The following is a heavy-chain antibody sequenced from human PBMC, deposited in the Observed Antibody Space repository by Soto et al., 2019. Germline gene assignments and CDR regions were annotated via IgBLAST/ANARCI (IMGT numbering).Heavy chain of an antibody. CDR1: GYTFTSYD. D-gene: IGHD3-3*01. J-gene: IGHJ4*02. V-gene: IGHV1-8*01. CDR2: MNPNSGNT. Sequence: GASVKVSCTASGYTFTSYDINWVRQATGQGLEWMGWMNPNSGNTGYAQKFQGRVTMTRNTSISTAYMELSSLRSEDTAVYYCASELYDFWSGYSQAYWGQGTLVTVSS. CDR3: ASELYDFWSGYSQAY.